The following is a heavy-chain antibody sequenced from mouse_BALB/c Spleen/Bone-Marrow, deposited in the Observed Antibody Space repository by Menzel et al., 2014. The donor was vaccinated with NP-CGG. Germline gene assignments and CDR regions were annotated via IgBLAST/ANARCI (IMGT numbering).Heavy chain of an antibody. Sequence: EVHLVESGGGLVQPGGSLKLSCATSGFTFSDYYMYWVRQTPEKRLEWVAYISNGGGSTCYPDTVKGRFTISRDNAKNTLYLQMSRLKSEDTAMYYCARHLYGNYGAMDYWGQGTSVTVSS. CDR1: GFTFSDYY. J-gene: IGHJ4*01. CDR2: ISNGGGST. CDR3: ARHLYGNYGAMDY. V-gene: IGHV5-12*02. D-gene: IGHD2-1*01.